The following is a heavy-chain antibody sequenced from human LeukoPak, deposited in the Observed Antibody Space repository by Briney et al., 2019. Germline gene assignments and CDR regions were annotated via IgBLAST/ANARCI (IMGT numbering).Heavy chain of an antibody. CDR1: GFTFSSYW. CDR2: MKIEGSEE. D-gene: IGHD2-15*01. J-gene: IGHJ5*02. Sequence: PGGSLRLSCVASGFTFSSYWMSWVRQAPGKGLEWVANMKIEGSEEYYVDSVKGRFTISRDNAKNSLYLQMNSLRVDDTAVYYCTRWARYCSSGSCYSWFDPWGQGTLVTASS. CDR3: TRWARYCSSGSCYSWFDP. V-gene: IGHV3-7*01.